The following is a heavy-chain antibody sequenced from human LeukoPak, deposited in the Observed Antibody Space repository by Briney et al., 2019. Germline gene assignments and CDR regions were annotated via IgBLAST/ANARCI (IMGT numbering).Heavy chain of an antibody. CDR3: ARAFGIQLWYSHFDY. J-gene: IGHJ4*02. V-gene: IGHV4-39*07. Sequence: PSETLSLTCTVSGGSISSSSYYWGWIRQPPGKGLEWIGSIYYSGSTYYNPSLKSRVTISVDTSKNQFSLKLSSVTAADTAVYYCARAFGIQLWYSHFDYWGQGTLVTVSS. D-gene: IGHD5-18*01. CDR2: IYYSGST. CDR1: GGSISSSSYY.